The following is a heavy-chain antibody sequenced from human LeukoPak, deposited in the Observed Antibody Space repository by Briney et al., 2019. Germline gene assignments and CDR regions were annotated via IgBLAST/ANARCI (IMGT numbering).Heavy chain of an antibody. CDR2: ISASDAAT. J-gene: IGHJ5*02. CDR3: TKDRDGSGFLVGDWFDP. CDR1: GLTFSTFA. D-gene: IGHD3-22*01. V-gene: IGHV3-23*01. Sequence: GGSLRPSCEASGLTFSTFAMSWVRQAPGKGPEWVSVISASDAATYYSDSVKGRFTVSRDNSKNTLYLQMNDVRTEDTALYYCTKDRDGSGFLVGDWFDPWGQGTLVTVSS.